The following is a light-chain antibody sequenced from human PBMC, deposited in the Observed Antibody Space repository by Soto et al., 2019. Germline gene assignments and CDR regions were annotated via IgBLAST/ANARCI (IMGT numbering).Light chain of an antibody. V-gene: IGKV1-39*01. CDR1: QSISSY. CDR2: AAS. Sequence: DIQMTQSPSSLSASVGDRVTITCRASQSISSYLNWYQQKPGKAPKLLIYAASSLQSGVPSRFSGSGLGKDFTLTISSLKLKVFETYYCQQSNSPPAIPFGKGTRREIK. CDR3: QQSNSPPAIP. J-gene: IGKJ5*01.